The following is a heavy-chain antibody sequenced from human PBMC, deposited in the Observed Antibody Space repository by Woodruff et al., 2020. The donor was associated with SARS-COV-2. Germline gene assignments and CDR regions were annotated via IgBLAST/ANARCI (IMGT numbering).Heavy chain of an antibody. Sequence: VWVSRIKDDDSGTAYADCVQGRFTISRDNAKSTLYLQMNSLRVEDTGVYYCARGKAGGPDVFDIWGQGTLVTVSS. CDR2: IKDDDSGT. V-gene: IGHV3-74*01. D-gene: IGHD3-10*01. CDR3: ARGKAGGPDVFDI. J-gene: IGHJ3*02.